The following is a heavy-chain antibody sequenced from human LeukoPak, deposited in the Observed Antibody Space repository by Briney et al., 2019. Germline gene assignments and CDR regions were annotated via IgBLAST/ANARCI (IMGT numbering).Heavy chain of an antibody. J-gene: IGHJ5*02. V-gene: IGHV3-21*06. CDR1: GFTFTRFN. Sequence: PGGSLRLSCAASGFTFTRFNMNWVRQAPGKGLELVSSITTSGTYIYYADSGKGRFTISRDNAKNSLYLQMNSLRAEDTAVYYCARGLPGGLDPWGQGTLVTVSS. CDR3: ARGLPGGLDP. D-gene: IGHD4-11*01. CDR2: ITTSGTYI.